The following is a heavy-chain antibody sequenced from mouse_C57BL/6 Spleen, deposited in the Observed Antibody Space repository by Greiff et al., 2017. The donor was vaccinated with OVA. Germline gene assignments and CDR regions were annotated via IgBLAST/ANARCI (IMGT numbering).Heavy chain of an antibody. J-gene: IGHJ3*01. CDR2: IWSGGST. D-gene: IGHD2-4*01. CDR3: ARKAADYEGTWFAY. CDR1: GFSLTSYG. V-gene: IGHV2-2*01. Sequence: QVQLKESGPGLVQPSQSLSITCTVSGFSLTSYGVHWVRQSPGKGLEWLGVIWSGGSTDYNAAFISRLSISKDNSKSQVFFKMNSLQADDTAIYYCARKAADYEGTWFAYWGQGTLVTVSA.